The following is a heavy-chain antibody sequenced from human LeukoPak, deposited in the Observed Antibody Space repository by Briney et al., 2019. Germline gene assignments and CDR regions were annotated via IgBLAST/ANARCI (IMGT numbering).Heavy chain of an antibody. CDR3: ARRYDFWSGSRTS. D-gene: IGHD3-3*01. Sequence: SVTLSLTCTVSGGSISSYYWSWIRQPPGKGLEWIGYIYYSGSTNYNPSLKSRVTISVDKSKNQFSLKLSSVTAADTAVYYCARRYDFWSGSRTSWGQGTLVTVSS. CDR1: GGSISSYY. V-gene: IGHV4-59*12. CDR2: IYYSGST. J-gene: IGHJ4*02.